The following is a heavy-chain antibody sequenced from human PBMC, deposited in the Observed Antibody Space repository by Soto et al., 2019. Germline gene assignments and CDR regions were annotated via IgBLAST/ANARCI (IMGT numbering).Heavy chain of an antibody. D-gene: IGHD6-19*01. J-gene: IGHJ6*02. V-gene: IGHV3-74*01. CDR3: ASSVKYSTGLYFYGLDV. CDR1: GFTFSYYW. Sequence: AGGSLRLSCAASGFTFSYYWMHWVRQAPGKGLVWVSRVNSGGGDTHYADSVKGRFTISRDNAKNTLYLQMNSLRAEDTAVYYCASSVKYSTGLYFYGLDVWGQGTTVTVSS. CDR2: VNSGGGDT.